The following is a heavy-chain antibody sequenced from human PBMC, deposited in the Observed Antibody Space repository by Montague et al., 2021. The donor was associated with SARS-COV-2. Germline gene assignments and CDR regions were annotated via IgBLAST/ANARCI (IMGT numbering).Heavy chain of an antibody. CDR1: GGSISGSNYY. Sequence: SETLSLTCTVAGGSISGSNYYWGWIRQPPGKGLEWFGTIHYSGSTXYNPSVESRVTTSLDTSKNQFSLKLSSVTAADTAVYYCARGDFGVVIIPYYYYYMDVWGKGTTVTVSS. J-gene: IGHJ6*03. V-gene: IGHV4-39*01. CDR2: IHYSGST. CDR3: ARGDFGVVIIPYYYYYMDV. D-gene: IGHD3-3*01.